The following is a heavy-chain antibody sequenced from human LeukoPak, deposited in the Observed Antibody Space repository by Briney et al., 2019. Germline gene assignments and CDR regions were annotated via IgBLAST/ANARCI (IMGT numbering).Heavy chain of an antibody. CDR3: AKSYYDSSGYRGDLEY. V-gene: IGHV3-74*01. J-gene: IGHJ4*02. Sequence: GGSLRLSCAASGFTFSSYWMHWVRQPPGKGLVWVSRIKNDGSTTTYADSVKGRFTVSRDNAKNTLYLQMNSLRAEDTAVYYCAKSYYDSSGYRGDLEYWGQGTLVTVSS. D-gene: IGHD3-22*01. CDR1: GFTFSSYW. CDR2: IKNDGSTT.